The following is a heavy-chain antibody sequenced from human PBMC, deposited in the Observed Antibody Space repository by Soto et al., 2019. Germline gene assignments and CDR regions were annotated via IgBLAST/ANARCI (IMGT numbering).Heavy chain of an antibody. D-gene: IGHD5-12*01. CDR2: IYYSGGT. CDR3: ARKDSGYADYMDV. V-gene: IGHV4-31*03. Sequence: QVQLQESGPGLVKPSQTLSLTCTVSGGSISRGGYYWSWLRQHPGKGLEWIGYIYYSGGTYYNPSLKSRVTISVDTSENQFSLRLSSVTAADTAVYYCARKDSGYADYMDVWGKGTTVTGSS. CDR1: GGSISRGGYY. J-gene: IGHJ6*03.